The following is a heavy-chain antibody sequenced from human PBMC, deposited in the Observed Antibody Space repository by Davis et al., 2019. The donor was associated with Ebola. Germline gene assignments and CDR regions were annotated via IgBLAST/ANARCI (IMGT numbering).Heavy chain of an antibody. Sequence: AASVKVSCKASGYTFTSYTISWVRQAPGQGLEWMGRSIPILGIGNYAQTFKGRVTITADKSTTTVYMELSSLRSEDTAVYYCATDGSAVAGPTWGQGTLVTVSS. CDR1: GYTFTSYT. CDR3: ATDGSAVAGPT. CDR2: SIPILGIG. V-gene: IGHV1-69*04. J-gene: IGHJ4*02. D-gene: IGHD6-19*01.